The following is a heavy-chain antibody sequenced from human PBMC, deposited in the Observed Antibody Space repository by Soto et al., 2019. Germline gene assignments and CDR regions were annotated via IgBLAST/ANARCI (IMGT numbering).Heavy chain of an antibody. J-gene: IGHJ3*02. Sequence: EVQLVESGGDLVQPGRSLRLSCAASGFIFNDYPMHWVRQVPGKGLEWVSGISWNSGILGYADSVRGRFSISRDNAKXXXXXXXXXXXXXXXXXXXXXXXXXXXIFGLVYDGVVIWGRGTMVTVSS. CDR2: ISWNSGIL. CDR3: XXXXXXXIFGLVYDGVVI. V-gene: IGHV3-9*01. CDR1: GFIFNDYP. D-gene: IGHD3-3*01.